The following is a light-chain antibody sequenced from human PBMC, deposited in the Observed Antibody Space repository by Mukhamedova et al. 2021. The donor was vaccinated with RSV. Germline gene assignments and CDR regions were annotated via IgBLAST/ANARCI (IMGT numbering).Light chain of an antibody. CDR3: QSYDSGLTGVI. Sequence: GVPDRFSGSKSGTSASLAITGLQAEDEADYYCQSYDSGLTGVIFGGGTQLTVL. V-gene: IGLV1-40*01. J-gene: IGLJ2*01.